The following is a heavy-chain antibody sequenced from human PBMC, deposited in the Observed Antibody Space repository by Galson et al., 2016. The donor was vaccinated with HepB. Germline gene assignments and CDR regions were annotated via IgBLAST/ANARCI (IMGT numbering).Heavy chain of an antibody. Sequence: SLRLSCAASGFIFSSFGMHWVRQAPGKGLEWVAVIWYDGNKKYYGDSVKGRFTISRDNSKNTLSLQMNSLRAEDTAIYYCARGPYQHFSGAYMGAYWGQGTLVTVSS. J-gene: IGHJ4*02. V-gene: IGHV3-33*01. D-gene: IGHD3-16*01. CDR3: ARGPYQHFSGAYMGAY. CDR1: GFIFSSFG. CDR2: IWYDGNKK.